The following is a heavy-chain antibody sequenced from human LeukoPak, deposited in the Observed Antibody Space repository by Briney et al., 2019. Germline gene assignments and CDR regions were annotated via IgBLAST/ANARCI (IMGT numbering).Heavy chain of an antibody. D-gene: IGHD5-18*01. J-gene: IGHJ4*02. V-gene: IGHV4-61*02. CDR1: GGSISSGSYY. CDR3: ARLAVDTAMVIPRNDY. Sequence: SETLSLTCTVSGGSISSGSYYWSWIRQPAGKGLEWIGRIYTSGSTNYNPSLKSRVTISVDTSKNQFSLKLSSVTAADTAVNYCARLAVDTAMVIPRNDYWGQGTLVTVSS. CDR2: IYTSGST.